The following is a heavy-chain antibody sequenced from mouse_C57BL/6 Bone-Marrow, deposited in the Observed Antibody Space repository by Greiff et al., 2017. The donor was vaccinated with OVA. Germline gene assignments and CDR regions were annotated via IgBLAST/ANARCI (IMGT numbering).Heavy chain of an antibody. V-gene: IGHV1-76*01. CDR2: IYPGSGNT. J-gene: IGHJ1*03. D-gene: IGHD1-1*01. CDR3: ARGSRPWYFDV. CDR1: GYTFTDYY. Sequence: QVQLQQSGAELVRPGASVKLSCKASGYTFTDYYINWVKQRPGQGLEWIARIYPGSGNTYYNEKFKGKATLTAEKSSSTAYMQLSSLTSEDSAVYFCARGSRPWYFDVWGTGTTVTVSS.